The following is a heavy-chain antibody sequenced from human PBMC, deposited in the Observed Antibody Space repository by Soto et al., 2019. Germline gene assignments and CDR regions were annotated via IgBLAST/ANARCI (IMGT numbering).Heavy chain of an antibody. CDR3: ARDRPLNYYDSSGLSDY. D-gene: IGHD3-22*01. V-gene: IGHV3-30-3*01. CDR1: GFTVSSNY. J-gene: IGHJ4*02. CDR2: ISYDGSNK. Sequence: PGGSLRLSCAASGFTVSSNYMSWVRQAPGKGLEWVAVISYDGSNKYYADSVKGRFTISRDNSKNTLYLQMNSLRAEDTAVYYCARDRPLNYYDSSGLSDYWGQGTLVTVSS.